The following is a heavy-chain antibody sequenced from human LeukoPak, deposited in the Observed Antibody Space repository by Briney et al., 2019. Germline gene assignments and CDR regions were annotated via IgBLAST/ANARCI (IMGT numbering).Heavy chain of an antibody. CDR2: IKQDGSDK. CDR1: GLAFSNCW. V-gene: IGHV3-7*01. Sequence: GGSLRLSCAASGLAFSNCWMSWVRQAPGKGPEWVANIKQDGSDKYYVDSVKGRFTISRDNAKNSVYLQMNSLRVEETAVYYCAKDRGGSSWYYDYWGQGTLVTVSS. D-gene: IGHD6-13*01. J-gene: IGHJ4*02. CDR3: AKDRGGSSWYYDY.